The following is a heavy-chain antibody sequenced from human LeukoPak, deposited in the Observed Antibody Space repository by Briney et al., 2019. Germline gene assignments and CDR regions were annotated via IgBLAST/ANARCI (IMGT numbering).Heavy chain of an antibody. CDR1: GGSISSYY. V-gene: IGHV4-59*01. D-gene: IGHD5-24*01. Sequence: SETLSLTCTVSGGSISSYYWSWIRQPPGKGLEWIGYIYYSGSTNYNPSLKSRVTISVDTSKNQFSLKLSSVTAADTAVYYCARVRLGGEMATPLFDYWGQGTLVTVSS. CDR2: IYYSGST. CDR3: ARVRLGGEMATPLFDY. J-gene: IGHJ4*02.